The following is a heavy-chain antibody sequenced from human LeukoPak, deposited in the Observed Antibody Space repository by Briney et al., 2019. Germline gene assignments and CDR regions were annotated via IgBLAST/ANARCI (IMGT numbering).Heavy chain of an antibody. CDR2: ISSSSYI. J-gene: IGHJ6*02. CDR1: GFTFSSYS. Sequence: GGSLRLSCAASGFTFSSYSMNWVSQAPGKGLEWVSSISSSSYIYCADSVKGRFTISRDNAKNSLYLQMTSLRAGDTAVYYCARAGMDIAAAGTGGYYYYGMDVWGQGTTVTVSS. D-gene: IGHD6-13*01. CDR3: ARAGMDIAAAGTGGYYYYGMDV. V-gene: IGHV3-21*01.